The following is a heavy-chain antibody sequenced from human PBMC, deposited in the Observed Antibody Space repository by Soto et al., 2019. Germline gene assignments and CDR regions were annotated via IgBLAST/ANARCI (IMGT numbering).Heavy chain of an antibody. Sequence: GGSLRLSCAASGFTFSSYSMNWVRQAPGKGLEWVSSISSSSSYIYYADSVKGRFTISRDNAKNSLYLQMNSLRAEDTAVYYCARPPDYSSSNWDVSGWGQGTMVTVSS. V-gene: IGHV3-21*01. D-gene: IGHD6-6*01. CDR1: GFTFSSYS. CDR2: ISSSSSYI. J-gene: IGHJ3*01. CDR3: ARPPDYSSSNWDVSG.